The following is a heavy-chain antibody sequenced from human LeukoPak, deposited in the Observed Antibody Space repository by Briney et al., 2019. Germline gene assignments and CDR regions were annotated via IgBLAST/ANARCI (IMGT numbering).Heavy chain of an antibody. CDR1: GFTFSGSA. D-gene: IGHD1-26*01. Sequence: QPGGSLRLSCAASGFTFSGSAMHWVRQASGKGLEWVGRIRSKANSYATAYAASVKGRFTISRDDSKNTAYLQMNSLKTEDTAVYYCTRRELPLRWEYYYYYMDVWGKGTTVTISS. CDR2: IRSKANSYAT. V-gene: IGHV3-73*01. J-gene: IGHJ6*03. CDR3: TRRELPLRWEYYYYYMDV.